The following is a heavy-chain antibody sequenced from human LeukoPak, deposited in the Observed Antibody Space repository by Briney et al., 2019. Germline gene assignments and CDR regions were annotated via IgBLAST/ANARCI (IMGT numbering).Heavy chain of an antibody. D-gene: IGHD6-19*01. CDR2: IWYDGSNK. CDR3: AKDQSSGWPKYYFDY. V-gene: IGHV3-33*06. Sequence: GGSLRLSCAASGFTFSSYGMHWVRQAPGKGLEWVAVIWYDGSNKYYADSVKGRFTISRDNSKNTLYLQMNSLRAGDTAVYYCAKDQSSGWPKYYFDYWGQGTLVTVSS. CDR1: GFTFSSYG. J-gene: IGHJ4*02.